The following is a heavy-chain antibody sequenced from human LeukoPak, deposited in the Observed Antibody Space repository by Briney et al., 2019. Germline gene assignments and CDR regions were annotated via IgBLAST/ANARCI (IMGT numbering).Heavy chain of an antibody. J-gene: IGHJ3*02. Sequence: SETLSLTCTVSGGSIISYYWSWIRQPPGKGLEWIGYIYYSGSTNYNPSLKSRVTISVDTSKNQFSLKLSSVTAAHTAVYYCARAVIGSTDAFDIWGQGTMVTVSS. CDR3: ARAVIGSTDAFDI. CDR1: GGSIISYY. CDR2: IYYSGST. D-gene: IGHD1-26*01. V-gene: IGHV4-59*01.